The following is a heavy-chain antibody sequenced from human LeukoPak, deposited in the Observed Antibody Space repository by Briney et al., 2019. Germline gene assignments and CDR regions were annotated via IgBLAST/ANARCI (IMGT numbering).Heavy chain of an antibody. V-gene: IGHV3-48*04. CDR3: ARRSYSASYYLDY. CDR2: ISSSSSAI. Sequence: GGSLRLSCAASGFTFSSYSMNWVRQAPGKGLEWVSYISSSSSAIYYADSVKGRFTISRDNAKNSLYLQMNSLRAEDTAVYYCARRSYSASYYLDYWAQGTLVTVSS. J-gene: IGHJ4*02. CDR1: GFTFSSYS. D-gene: IGHD1-26*01.